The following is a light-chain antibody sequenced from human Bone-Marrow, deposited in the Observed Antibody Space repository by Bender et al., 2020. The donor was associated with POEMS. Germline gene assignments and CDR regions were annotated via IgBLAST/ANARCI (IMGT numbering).Light chain of an antibody. CDR2: QAT. Sequence: SYEVTQPPSVSVSPGQTASITCSGDDLGDKYVAWYQQKPGQSPVLVIYQATKRPAGCPERFSGSNSGTTATLTISGTQAMDEADYYCQAWDTYSVIFGGGTKLTVL. V-gene: IGLV3-1*01. CDR1: DLGDKY. CDR3: QAWDTYSVI. J-gene: IGLJ2*01.